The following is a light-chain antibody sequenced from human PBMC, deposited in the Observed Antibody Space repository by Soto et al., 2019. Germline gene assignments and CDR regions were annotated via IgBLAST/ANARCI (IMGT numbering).Light chain of an antibody. CDR3: QQYNNWPQT. V-gene: IGKV3-15*01. CDR1: QSVSSN. Sequence: EIVLTQSPGTLSLSPAERPTLPCTASQSVSSNLAWYQQKPGQAPRLIIYGASTRATGIPARFSGSWSGTECTLTISSLQSEDVAVYYCQQYNNWPQTLGQGTKVDI. CDR2: GAS. J-gene: IGKJ1*01.